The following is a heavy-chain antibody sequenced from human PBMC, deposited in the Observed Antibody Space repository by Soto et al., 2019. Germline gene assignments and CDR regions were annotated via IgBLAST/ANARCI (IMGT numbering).Heavy chain of an antibody. V-gene: IGHV4-61*01. CDR3: ARDSSMTYYYGMDV. J-gene: IGHJ6*02. Sequence: PLQESGPGLVKPSETLSLTCTVSGGSVNSGSYYWSWIRQSPGKGLEWIGYIYYSGSTNSNPSLKSRVTISLDTSKNQFSLKLSSVTAADTAVYYCARDSSMTYYYGMDVWGQGTTVTVSS. CDR1: GGSVNSGSYY. CDR2: IYYSGST.